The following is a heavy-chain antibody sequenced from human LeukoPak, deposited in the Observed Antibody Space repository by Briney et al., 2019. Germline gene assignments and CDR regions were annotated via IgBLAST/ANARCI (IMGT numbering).Heavy chain of an antibody. D-gene: IGHD1-26*01. V-gene: IGHV7-4-1*02. CDR1: GYTFSSYG. CDR2: INTNTGNP. J-gene: IGHJ4*02. CDR3: ARRDHSGSYQISPGDFDY. Sequence: ASVKVSCKASGYTFSSYGMNWVRQAPGQGLEWMGGINTNTGNPTYARGFTGRFVFSLDTSVSTAYLQISSLKAEDTAVYYCARRDHSGSYQISPGDFDYWGQGTLVTVSS.